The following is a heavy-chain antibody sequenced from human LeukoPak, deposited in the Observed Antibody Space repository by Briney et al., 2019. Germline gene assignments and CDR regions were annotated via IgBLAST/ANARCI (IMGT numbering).Heavy chain of an antibody. Sequence: PGGSLRLSCAASGFTFSSHWMSWVRQAPGKGLEWVANIKQDGSEKYYVDSVKGRFTISRDNAKNSLYLQMNSLRAEDTAVYYCARRSGGDYWGQGTLVTVSS. V-gene: IGHV3-7*01. D-gene: IGHD3-10*01. CDR1: GFTFSSHW. CDR3: ARRSGGDY. J-gene: IGHJ4*02. CDR2: IKQDGSEK.